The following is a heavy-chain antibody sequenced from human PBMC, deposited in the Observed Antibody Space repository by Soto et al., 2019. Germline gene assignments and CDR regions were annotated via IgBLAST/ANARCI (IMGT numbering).Heavy chain of an antibody. CDR2: INHSGST. Sequence: SETLSLTCAVYGGSFSGYYWSWIRQPPGKGLEWIGEINHSGSTNYNPSLKSRVTISVDTSKNQFSLKLSSVTAADTAVYYCARASGGATGYSSPPYYYYMDVWGKGTTVPVSS. D-gene: IGHD3-9*01. V-gene: IGHV4-34*01. CDR3: ARASGGATGYSSPPYYYYMDV. J-gene: IGHJ6*03. CDR1: GGSFSGYY.